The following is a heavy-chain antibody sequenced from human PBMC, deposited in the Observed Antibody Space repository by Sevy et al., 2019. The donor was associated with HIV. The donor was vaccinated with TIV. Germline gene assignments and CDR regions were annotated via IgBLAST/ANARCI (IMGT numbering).Heavy chain of an antibody. CDR3: ARVPGVVAVAALNWFDP. CDR2: ISYDGSDK. Sequence: GGSLRLSCAASGLTFSSYAMHWVRQAPGKGLEWVAVISYDGSDKYFADSVKGRFTISRDNSKNTLFLQMNSLRTEDTAVYYCARVPGVVAVAALNWFDPWGQGTLVTVSS. V-gene: IGHV3-30*04. D-gene: IGHD2-15*01. CDR1: GLTFSSYA. J-gene: IGHJ5*02.